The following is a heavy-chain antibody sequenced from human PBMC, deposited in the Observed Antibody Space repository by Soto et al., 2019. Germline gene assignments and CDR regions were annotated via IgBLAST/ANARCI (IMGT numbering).Heavy chain of an antibody. CDR3: TTLAYCSGGSCHQLGY. V-gene: IGHV4-39*01. Sequence: PSETLSLTCTVSGGSLSSSSYYWGWIRQPPGKGLEWIGSIYYSGSTYYNPSLKSRVTISVDTSKNQLSLKLSSVTAADTAVYYCTTLAYCSGGSCHQLGYWGQRTLVTVS. D-gene: IGHD2-15*01. J-gene: IGHJ4*02. CDR1: GGSLSSSSYY. CDR2: IYYSGST.